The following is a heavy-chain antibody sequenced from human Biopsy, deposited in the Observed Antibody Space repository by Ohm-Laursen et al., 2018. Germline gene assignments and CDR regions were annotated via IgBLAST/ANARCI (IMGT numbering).Heavy chain of an antibody. Sequence: GTLSLTCIVSGDSISSYYWSWIRQPPGKGLQWIGYVYYTGSTDYNPSLQSRVTISVDTSKNHFSLRLQSVTPADTAIYYCARDRGYYSDRTVPGYFDLWGRGTLVTVSS. CDR1: GDSISSYY. V-gene: IGHV4-59*01. CDR2: VYYTGST. CDR3: ARDRGYYSDRTVPGYFDL. J-gene: IGHJ2*01. D-gene: IGHD3-22*01.